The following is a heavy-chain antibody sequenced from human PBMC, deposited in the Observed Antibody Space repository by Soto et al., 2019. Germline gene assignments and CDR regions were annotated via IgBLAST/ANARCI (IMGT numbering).Heavy chain of an antibody. CDR3: ASEYSGYGGGY. D-gene: IGHD5-12*01. V-gene: IGHV1-69*02. Sequence: QVQLVQSGAEVKKPGSSVKVSCKASGGTFSSYTISWVRQAPGQGLEWMGRIIPTLGIANYAQKFQGRVTITADKSTSTAYLELSSLRSEDTAVYYCASEYSGYGGGYWGQGTLVTVSS. J-gene: IGHJ4*02. CDR1: GGTFSSYT. CDR2: IIPTLGIA.